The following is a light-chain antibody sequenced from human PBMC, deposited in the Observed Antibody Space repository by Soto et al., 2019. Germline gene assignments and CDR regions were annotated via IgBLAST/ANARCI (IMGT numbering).Light chain of an antibody. V-gene: IGKV3-15*01. CDR3: QQYKSWPYT. CDR1: QRISDS. Sequence: EIVMTQSPVTLSVSPGERVTLSCRASQRISDSSAWYQQKPGQAPRLLMFGSSTRATGIPARFSGSGSGTDFTLTITGLQSEDFAVYYCQQYKSWPYTFGQGTKLEI. J-gene: IGKJ2*01. CDR2: GSS.